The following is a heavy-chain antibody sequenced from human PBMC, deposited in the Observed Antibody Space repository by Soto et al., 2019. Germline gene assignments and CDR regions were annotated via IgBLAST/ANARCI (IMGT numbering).Heavy chain of an antibody. CDR3: ASLFWSGYPIPDY. V-gene: IGHV4-59*08. CDR2: IYYSGST. J-gene: IGHJ4*02. Sequence: SEILSLTCTVSGGSISSDYWSWIRQPPGKGLEWIGSIYYSGSTNYNPSLKSRVTISVDTSKNQFSLKLSSVTAADTAVYYCASLFWSGYPIPDYWGQGTLVTVSS. CDR1: GGSISSDY. D-gene: IGHD3-3*01.